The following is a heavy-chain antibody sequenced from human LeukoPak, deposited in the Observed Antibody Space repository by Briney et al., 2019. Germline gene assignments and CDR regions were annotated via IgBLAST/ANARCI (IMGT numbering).Heavy chain of an antibody. D-gene: IGHD3-22*01. J-gene: IGHJ4*02. Sequence: ASVKVSCKASGYTFTSYGISWVRQAPGQGLEWMGWISAYNGNTNYAQKLQGRVTMTTDTSTSTTYMELRSLISDDTAVYYCARDQVNYYDSSGYEVTFDYWGQGTLVTVSS. V-gene: IGHV1-18*01. CDR3: ARDQVNYYDSSGYEVTFDY. CDR2: ISAYNGNT. CDR1: GYTFTSYG.